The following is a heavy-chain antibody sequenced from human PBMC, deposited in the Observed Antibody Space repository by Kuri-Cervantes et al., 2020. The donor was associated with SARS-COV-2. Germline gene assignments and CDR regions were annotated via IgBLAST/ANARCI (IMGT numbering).Heavy chain of an antibody. Sequence: KVSCKGSGYSFTSYWISWVRQMPGKGLEWMGRIDPSDSYTNYSPSFQGHITISADKSISTAYLQWSSLKASDTAMYYCASNYYGSGKWGQGTLVTVSS. V-gene: IGHV5-10-1*01. CDR3: ASNYYGSGK. CDR1: GYSFTSYW. J-gene: IGHJ4*02. CDR2: IDPSDSYT. D-gene: IGHD3-10*01.